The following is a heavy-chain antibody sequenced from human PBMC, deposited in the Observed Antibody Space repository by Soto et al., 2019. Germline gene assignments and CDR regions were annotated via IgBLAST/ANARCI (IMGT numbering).Heavy chain of an antibody. CDR3: ARDRRVSYGSSPLDP. J-gene: IGHJ5*02. CDR2: TYTSGST. CDR1: GGSISSYY. Sequence: SETLSLTCTVSGGSISSYYWSWIRQPAGKGLEWIGRTYTSGSTNYNPSLKSRVTMSVDTSKNQFSLKLSSVTAADTAVYYCARDRRVSYGSSPLDPWGQGTLVTVSS. D-gene: IGHD5-18*01. V-gene: IGHV4-4*07.